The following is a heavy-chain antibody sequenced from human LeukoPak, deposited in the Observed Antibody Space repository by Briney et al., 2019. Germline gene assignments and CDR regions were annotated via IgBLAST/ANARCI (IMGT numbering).Heavy chain of an antibody. CDR1: GFTFSNYA. CDR2: IDSGGGT. CDR3: AKGPQGD. V-gene: IGHV3-23*01. J-gene: IGHJ4*02. D-gene: IGHD3-16*01. Sequence: GGSLSLSCAASGFTFSNYAMSWVRQAPGMGLQWVSAIDSGGGTYYANSVKGRFTISRDNSKNTLYLQLNSLRAEDTAVYYCAKGPQGDWGQGALVTVSS.